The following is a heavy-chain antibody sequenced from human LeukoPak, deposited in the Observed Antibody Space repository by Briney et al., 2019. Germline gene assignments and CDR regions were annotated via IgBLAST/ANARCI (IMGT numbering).Heavy chain of an antibody. Sequence: GGSLRLSCAASGLTFSSYWMHWVRQAPGKGLVWVSRINSDGSSTSYADSVKGRFTISRDNAKNTLYLQMNSLRAEDTAVYYCARGGRWLQSPPYYFDYWDQGTLVTVSS. CDR1: GLTFSSYW. CDR3: ARGGRWLQSPPYYFDY. D-gene: IGHD5-24*01. V-gene: IGHV3-74*01. J-gene: IGHJ4*02. CDR2: INSDGSST.